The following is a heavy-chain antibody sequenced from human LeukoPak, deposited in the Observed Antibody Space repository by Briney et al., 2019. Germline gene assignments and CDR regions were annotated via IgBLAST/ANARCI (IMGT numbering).Heavy chain of an antibody. V-gene: IGHV4-4*07. CDR1: GGSISSYY. D-gene: IGHD3-10*01. CDR2: IYTSGST. Sequence: PSETLSLTCTVSGGSISSYYWSWIRQPAGKGLEWIGRIYTSGSTDYNPSLKSRVTMSVDTSKNQFSLKLNSVTAADTAVYYCARFLDYKEAFDIWGQGTMVTVSS. CDR3: ARFLDYKEAFDI. J-gene: IGHJ3*02.